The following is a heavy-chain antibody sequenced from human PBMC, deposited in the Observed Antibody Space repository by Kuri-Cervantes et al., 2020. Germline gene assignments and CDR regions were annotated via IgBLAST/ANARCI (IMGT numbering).Heavy chain of an antibody. CDR2: ISSSSSYI. CDR3: ARGYDFWSGSGNMDV. D-gene: IGHD3-3*01. CDR1: GFTFNTYS. V-gene: IGHV3-21*01. J-gene: IGHJ6*03. Sequence: GESLKISCAASGFTFNTYSMNWVRQAPGKGLEWVSSISSSSSYIYYADSVKGRFTISRDNAKNSLYLQMNSLRAEDTAVYYCARGYDFWSGSGNMDVWGKGTTVTVSS.